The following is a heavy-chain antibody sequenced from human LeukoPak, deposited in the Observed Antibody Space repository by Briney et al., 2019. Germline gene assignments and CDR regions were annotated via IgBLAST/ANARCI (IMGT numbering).Heavy chain of an antibody. CDR2: MNPNSGNT. D-gene: IGHD3-16*01. Sequence: GASVKVSCKASGYTFTSYDINWVRQATGQGLEWMGWMNPNSGNTGYAQKFQGRVTMTRNTSISTAYMELSSLRSEDTAVYYCARVYDYVDLGGLDYWGQGTLVTVSS. CDR3: ARVYDYVDLGGLDY. CDR1: GYTFTSYD. J-gene: IGHJ4*02. V-gene: IGHV1-8*01.